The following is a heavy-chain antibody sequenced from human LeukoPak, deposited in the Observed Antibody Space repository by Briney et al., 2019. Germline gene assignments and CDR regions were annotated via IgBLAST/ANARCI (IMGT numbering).Heavy chain of an antibody. Sequence: GESLKISCKGSGYTFTSFWIGWVCQMPGKGLEWMGIIYPGDSDTRYSPSFQGQVTISADKSISTAYLQWSSLKASDTAMYYCARHQGIAVATPDYWGQGTLVAVSS. J-gene: IGHJ4*02. CDR2: IYPGDSDT. CDR3: ARHQGIAVATPDY. D-gene: IGHD6-19*01. V-gene: IGHV5-51*01. CDR1: GYTFTSFW.